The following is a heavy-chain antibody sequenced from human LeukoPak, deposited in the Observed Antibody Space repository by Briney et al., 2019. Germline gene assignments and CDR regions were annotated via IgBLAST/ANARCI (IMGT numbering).Heavy chain of an antibody. CDR2: ISAYNGNT. CDR3: ARVYSSSWWDYYYMDV. D-gene: IGHD6-13*01. J-gene: IGHJ6*03. V-gene: IGHV1-18*01. Sequence: GSVTVSCKASGYTFTSYGISWVRQAPGQGLEWMGWISAYNGNTNYAQKLQGRVTMTTETSTSTVYMELSSLRSEDTAVYYCARVYSSSWWDYYYMDVWGKGTTVTISS. CDR1: GYTFTSYG.